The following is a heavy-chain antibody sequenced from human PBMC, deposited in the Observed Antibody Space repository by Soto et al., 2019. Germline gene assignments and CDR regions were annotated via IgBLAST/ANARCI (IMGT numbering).Heavy chain of an antibody. CDR2: IWYDGSNK. CDR3: ARTARELESFYYYMDV. V-gene: IGHV3-33*01. Sequence: SLRLSCAASGFTFSSYGMHWVRQAPGKGLEWVAVIWYDGSNKYYADSVKGRFTISRDNSKNTLYLQMNSLRAEDTAVYYCARTARELESFYYYMDVWGKGTTVTVSS. CDR1: GFTFSSYG. J-gene: IGHJ6*03. D-gene: IGHD1-1*01.